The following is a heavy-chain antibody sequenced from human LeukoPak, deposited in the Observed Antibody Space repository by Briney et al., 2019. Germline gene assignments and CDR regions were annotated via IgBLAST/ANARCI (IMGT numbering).Heavy chain of an antibody. CDR3: ARDAGYNRFDY. CDR2: IYSGGPT. D-gene: IGHD5-24*01. CDR1: GFTVSSNY. V-gene: IGHV3-66*01. Sequence: GGSLRLSCAASGFTVSSNYMSWVRQAPGKGLEWVSIIYSGGPTYYADSVKGRFTISRDNSRNTLYLQMNSLRAEDTAVYYCARDAGYNRFDYWGQGTLVTVSS. J-gene: IGHJ4*02.